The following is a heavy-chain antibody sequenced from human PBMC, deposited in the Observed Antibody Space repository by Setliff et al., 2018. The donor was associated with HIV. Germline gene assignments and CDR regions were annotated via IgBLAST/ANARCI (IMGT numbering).Heavy chain of an antibody. CDR1: GGPFSNYA. D-gene: IGHD1-26*01. CDR3: ALASIVSTARWNH. V-gene: IGHV1-69*13. CDR2: ILPSFGTA. J-gene: IGHJ4*02. Sequence: GASVKVSCKASGGPFSNYAISWVRQVPGQGLEWMGGILPSFGTANYAQKFQGRVTITADESTSTAYMDLSSLTSDDTAVYYCALASIVSTARWNHWGRGTTVTVSS.